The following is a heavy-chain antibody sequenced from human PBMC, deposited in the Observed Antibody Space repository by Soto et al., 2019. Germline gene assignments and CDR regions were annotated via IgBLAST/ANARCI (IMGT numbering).Heavy chain of an antibody. D-gene: IGHD1-1*01. CDR2: LVPIFHTP. CDR1: GGTFRSSA. Sequence: QVQLVQSGAEMKKPGSSVKVSCKASGGTFRSSAISWVRQAPGQGLQWMGGLVPIFHTPNYAQRFQGRVTFTADESASTAYMELSSLTSGDTAIYYCARGRNLDYFDYWGQGSLVTVSS. CDR3: ARGRNLDYFDY. J-gene: IGHJ4*02. V-gene: IGHV1-69*12.